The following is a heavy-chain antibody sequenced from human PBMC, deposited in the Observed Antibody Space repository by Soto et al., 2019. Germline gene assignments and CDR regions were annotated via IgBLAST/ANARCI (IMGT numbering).Heavy chain of an antibody. D-gene: IGHD6-19*01. CDR1: GGSISTSGFY. CDR2: IYYSGST. CDR3: ARHSAWFNSGQDY. J-gene: IGHJ4*02. V-gene: IGHV4-39*01. Sequence: PSETLSLTCIVSGGSISTSGFYWDWIRQPPGKGLDWIGSIYYSGSTYYNPSLKSRVTISVDTSKNQLSLKLTSVTAADTAVYYCARHSAWFNSGQDYWGQGTLVTVSS.